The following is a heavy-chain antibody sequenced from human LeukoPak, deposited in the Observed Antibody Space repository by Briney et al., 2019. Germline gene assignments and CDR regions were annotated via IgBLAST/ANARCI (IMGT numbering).Heavy chain of an antibody. Sequence: GGSLRLSCAASGFTFSSYAMSWVRQAPGKGLEWVSVISGSGGSTYYADSAKGRFTISRDNAKNSLYLQMNSLRAEDTALYYCAKDPYYDILTGYSFPAYFDYWGQGTLVTVSS. CDR3: AKDPYYDILTGYSFPAYFDY. D-gene: IGHD3-9*01. V-gene: IGHV3-23*01. CDR2: ISGSGGST. J-gene: IGHJ4*02. CDR1: GFTFSSYA.